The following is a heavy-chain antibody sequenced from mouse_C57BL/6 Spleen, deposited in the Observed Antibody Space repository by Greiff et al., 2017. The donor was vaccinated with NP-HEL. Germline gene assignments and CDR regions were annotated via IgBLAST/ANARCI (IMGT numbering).Heavy chain of an antibody. CDR1: GFSLTSYG. J-gene: IGHJ4*01. Sequence: VKLMESGPGLVQPSQSLSITCTVSGFSLTSYGVHWVRQSPGKGLEWLGVIWRGGSTDYTAAFMSRLSITKDNSKSQVFFKMNSLQADDTAIYYCAKKDGYRDYAMDYWGQGTSVTVSS. D-gene: IGHD2-3*01. V-gene: IGHV2-5*01. CDR2: IWRGGST. CDR3: AKKDGYRDYAMDY.